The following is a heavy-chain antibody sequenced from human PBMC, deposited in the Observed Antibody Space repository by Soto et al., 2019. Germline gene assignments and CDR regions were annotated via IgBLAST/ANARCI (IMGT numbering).Heavy chain of an antibody. D-gene: IGHD2-8*01. CDR3: WARQMVYASAYYFDY. CDR1: GGSLSGYY. J-gene: IGHJ4*02. V-gene: IGHV4-34*01. CDR2: INHSGST. Sequence: SETLSLTCAVYGGSLSGYYWSWIRQPPGKGLEWIGEINHSGSTNYNPSLKSRVTISVDTSKNQFSLKLSSVTAADTAVYYCWARQMVYASAYYFDYWGQGTLVTVSS.